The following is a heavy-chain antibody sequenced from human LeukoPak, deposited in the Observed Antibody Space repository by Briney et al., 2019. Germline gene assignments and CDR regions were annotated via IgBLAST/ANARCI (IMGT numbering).Heavy chain of an antibody. V-gene: IGHV3-7*03. CDR1: GFTFSSYW. CDR3: ARTVATVVTPSAFDI. D-gene: IGHD4-23*01. CDR2: IKQDGSEK. Sequence: GGSLRLSCAASGFTFSSYWMSWVRQAPGKGLEWVANIKQDGSEKYYVDSVKGRFTISRDNAKNSLYLQMNSLRAEDTAVYYCARTVATVVTPSAFDIWGQGTMVTVSS. J-gene: IGHJ3*02.